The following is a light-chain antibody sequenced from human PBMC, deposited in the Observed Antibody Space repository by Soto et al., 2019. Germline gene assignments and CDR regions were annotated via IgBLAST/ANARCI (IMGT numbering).Light chain of an antibody. CDR3: QHYNSYSEA. CDR2: AAS. V-gene: IGKV1-9*01. CDR1: QGISSY. J-gene: IGKJ1*01. Sequence: DMQLTRSPSFRSASVVDRVTLPCRASQGISSYLAWYQQKPGKAPKLLIYAASTLQSGVPSRFSGSGSGTEFTLTISSLQPEDFATYYCQHYNSYSEAFGQGTKVDIK.